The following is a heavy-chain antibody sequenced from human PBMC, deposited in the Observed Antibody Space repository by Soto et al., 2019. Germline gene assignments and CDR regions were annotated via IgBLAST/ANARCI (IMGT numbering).Heavy chain of an antibody. V-gene: IGHV1-69*13. CDR2: IIPIFGTA. Sequence: SVKVSCKASGGTFSSYAISWVRQAPGQGLEWMGGIIPIFGTANYAQKFQGRVTITADESTSTAYMELSSLRSEDTAVYYCARAENSYYDSSGYYDYWGQGTLVTVSS. CDR3: ARAENSYYDSSGYYDY. D-gene: IGHD3-22*01. CDR1: GGTFSSYA. J-gene: IGHJ4*02.